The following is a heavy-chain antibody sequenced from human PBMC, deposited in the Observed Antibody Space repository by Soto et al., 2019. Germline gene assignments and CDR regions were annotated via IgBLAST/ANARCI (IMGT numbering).Heavy chain of an antibody. CDR3: TRQNGGGLRYFDCLSTPYHWLNT. CDR1: GFTFSSYG. V-gene: IGHV3-33*01. D-gene: IGHD3-9*01. J-gene: IGHJ5*02. CDR2: IWYDGSNK. Sequence: QVQLVESGGGVVQSGRSLRLSCASSGFTFSSYGMHWVRQAPGKGLAWVAVIWYDGSNKYYADSVKGRFTISRDNSKNRIYLQMNRLRAKDTAVYNCTRQNGGGLRYFDCLSTPYHWLNTWGQGTLVTVYS.